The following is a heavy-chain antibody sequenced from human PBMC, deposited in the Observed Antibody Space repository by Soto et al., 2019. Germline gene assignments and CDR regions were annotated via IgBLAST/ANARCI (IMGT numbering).Heavy chain of an antibody. J-gene: IGHJ2*01. CDR3: ARYTKDYGDSLWYFDL. V-gene: IGHV4-38-2*01. Sequence: ETLSLTCAVSGYSISSGYYWGWIRQPPGKGLEWIGSIYHSGSTYYNPSLKSRVTISVDTSKNQFSLKLSSVTAADTAVYYCARYTKDYGDSLWYFDLWGRGTLVTVSS. CDR2: IYHSGST. D-gene: IGHD4-17*01. CDR1: GYSISSGYY.